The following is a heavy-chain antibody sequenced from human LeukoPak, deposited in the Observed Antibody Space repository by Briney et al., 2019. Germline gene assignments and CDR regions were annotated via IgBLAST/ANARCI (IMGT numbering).Heavy chain of an antibody. V-gene: IGHV4-61*01. J-gene: IGHJ4*02. CDR3: ARSFKLETNQFDY. D-gene: IGHD1-1*01. CDR1: GGSVSSGSYY. Sequence: SETLSPTCTVSGGSVSSGSYYWSWIRQPPGKGLEWIGYIYYSGSTNYNPSLKSRVTISVDTSKNQFSLKLSSVTAADTAVYYCARSFKLETNQFDYWGQGTLVTVSS. CDR2: IYYSGST.